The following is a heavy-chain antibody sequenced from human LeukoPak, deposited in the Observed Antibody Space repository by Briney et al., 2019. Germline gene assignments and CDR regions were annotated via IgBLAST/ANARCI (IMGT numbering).Heavy chain of an antibody. CDR1: GFTVSSNS. V-gene: IGHV3-15*01. D-gene: IGHD3-22*01. CDR2: IKSKTDGGTT. Sequence: GGSLRLSCTVSGFTVSSNSMSWVRQAPGKGLEWVGRIKSKTDGGTTDYAAPVKGRFTISRDDSKNTLYLQMNSLKTEDTAVYYCSWLLTDYWGQGALVTVSS. CDR3: SWLLTDY. J-gene: IGHJ4*02.